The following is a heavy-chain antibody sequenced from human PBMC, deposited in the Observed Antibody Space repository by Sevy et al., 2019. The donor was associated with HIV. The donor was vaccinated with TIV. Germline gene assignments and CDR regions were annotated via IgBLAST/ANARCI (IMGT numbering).Heavy chain of an antibody. V-gene: IGHV3-30-3*02. CDR3: AKDDLGSIDY. Sequence: GSLRLSCAASGFILSTSPMHWVRQAPGKGLEGVAILAYDDSDENYADSVKGRFTISRDNSKNTLYLQMNSLRTEDTAVYYCAKDDLGSIDYWGQGTLVTVSS. CDR2: LAYDDSDE. J-gene: IGHJ4*02. CDR1: GFILSTSP. D-gene: IGHD3-10*01.